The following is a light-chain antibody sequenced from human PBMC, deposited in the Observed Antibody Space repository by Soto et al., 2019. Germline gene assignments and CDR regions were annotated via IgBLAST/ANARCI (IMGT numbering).Light chain of an antibody. CDR3: QKYSSVPV. CDR2: AAS. J-gene: IGKJ3*01. V-gene: IGKV1-27*01. CDR1: QGIRNF. Sequence: DIQMTQSPTSLSASVGDRVTITCRASQGIRNFVAWYQQKPGKAPKLLIYAASTLQSGVPSRFSVSGYGTDFTLTSNSLHPEDVATYSCQKYSSVPVFGPGTKVEIK.